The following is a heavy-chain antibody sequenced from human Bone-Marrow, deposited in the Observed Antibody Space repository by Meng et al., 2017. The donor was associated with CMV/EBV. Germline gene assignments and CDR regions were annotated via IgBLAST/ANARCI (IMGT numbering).Heavy chain of an antibody. J-gene: IGHJ6*02. V-gene: IGHV5-51*01. CDR2: IYPGDSDT. D-gene: IGHD1-26*01. CDR1: GYSFTSYW. Sequence: GESLKISCKGSGYSFTSYWIGWVRQMPGKGLKWMGIIYPGDSDTRYSPSFQGQVTISADKSISTAYLQWSRLKASDTAMYYCARHPRAPHPIVGASYYYYGMDGWGQGTTVTVSS. CDR3: ARHPRAPHPIVGASYYYYGMDG.